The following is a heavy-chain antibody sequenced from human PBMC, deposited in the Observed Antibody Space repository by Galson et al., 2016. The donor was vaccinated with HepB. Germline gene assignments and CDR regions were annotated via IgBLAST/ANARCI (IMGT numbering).Heavy chain of an antibody. Sequence: SETLSLTCAVSGGSISSSHWWSWVRQPPGQGQEWIGEIYHSGSTNYNPSLESRLTISVDESKNHFSLRLSSVTAADTAVYYCARAYSDYRNWFDPWGQGALVTVSS. D-gene: IGHD4-11*01. CDR1: GGSISSSHW. CDR3: ARAYSDYRNWFDP. CDR2: IYHSGST. J-gene: IGHJ5*02. V-gene: IGHV4-4*02.